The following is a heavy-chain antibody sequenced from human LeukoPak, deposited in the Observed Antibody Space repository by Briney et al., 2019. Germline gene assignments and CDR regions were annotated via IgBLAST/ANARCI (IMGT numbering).Heavy chain of an antibody. J-gene: IGHJ4*02. CDR2: ISGSGGST. D-gene: IGHD6-19*01. CDR1: GFTFSSYA. V-gene: IGHV3-23*01. Sequence: GGSLRLSCAASGFTFSSYAMSWVRQAPGKGLEWVSAISGSGGSTYYADSVKGRFTISRDNSKNTLYLQMNSLRPEDTATYFCAKDLGYSSGWFDFWGQGTLVTVSS. CDR3: AKDLGYSSGWFDF.